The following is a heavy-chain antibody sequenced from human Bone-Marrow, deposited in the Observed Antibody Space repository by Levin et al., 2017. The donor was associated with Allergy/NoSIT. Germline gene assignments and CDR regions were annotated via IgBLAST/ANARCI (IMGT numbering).Heavy chain of an antibody. CDR1: GFTFSSYA. Sequence: PGGSLRLSCAASGFTFSSYAMNWVRQAPGKGPEWISYISSSSGTVYFAESVKGRFIISRDNAKNSLYLEMNSLRDEDTAVYYCARDATVFEVVIGGLDSWGQGTLVTVSS. V-gene: IGHV3-48*02. D-gene: IGHD3-3*01. CDR3: ARDATVFEVVIGGLDS. CDR2: ISSSSGTV. J-gene: IGHJ4*02.